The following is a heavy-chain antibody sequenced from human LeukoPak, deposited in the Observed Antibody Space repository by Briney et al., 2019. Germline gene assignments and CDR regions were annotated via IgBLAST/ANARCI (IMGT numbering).Heavy chain of an antibody. CDR2: IGPDGTNT. J-gene: IGHJ5*02. V-gene: IGHV3-74*01. D-gene: IGHD3-10*01. CDR3: ARDFQFYYGSGPNWLDP. CDR1: GFTFSNYW. Sequence: SGGSLRLSCAASGFTFSNYWMHWVRQAPGKGLVWISYIGPDGTNTTYADSVWGRLTIFRDNAKNTLYLQMNSLTVADTAMYYCARDFQFYYGSGPNWLDPWGRGTLVSVSS.